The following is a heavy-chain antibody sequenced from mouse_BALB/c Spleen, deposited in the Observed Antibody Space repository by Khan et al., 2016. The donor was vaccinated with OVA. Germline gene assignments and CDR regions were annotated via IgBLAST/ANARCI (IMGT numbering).Heavy chain of an antibody. J-gene: IGHJ3*01. V-gene: IGHV5-6*01. Sequence: EVELVESGGDLVKPGGSLKLSCAASGFTFSSYGMSWVRQTPDKRLEWVATISSDGSYTYYPASVTGRFTISRENVKNTLYLQMSSLKSEDTAMYYCASHLTGSFAYWGQGTLVTVSA. D-gene: IGHD4-1*01. CDR2: ISSDGSYT. CDR3: ASHLTGSFAY. CDR1: GFTFSSYG.